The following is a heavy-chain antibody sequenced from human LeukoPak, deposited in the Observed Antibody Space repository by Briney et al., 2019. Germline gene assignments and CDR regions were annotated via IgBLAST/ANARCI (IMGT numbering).Heavy chain of an antibody. Sequence: AGGSLRLSCAASGFTFSNYAMSWVRQAPGKGLEWVSALSGSGGSTYYAVSVKGRFTISRDNSKNTLYLQINSLRAEDTAVYYCAKDRLAAAGTPDSEFDYWGQGTLVTVSS. CDR2: LSGSGGST. V-gene: IGHV3-23*01. CDR1: GFTFSNYA. D-gene: IGHD6-13*01. CDR3: AKDRLAAAGTPDSEFDY. J-gene: IGHJ4*02.